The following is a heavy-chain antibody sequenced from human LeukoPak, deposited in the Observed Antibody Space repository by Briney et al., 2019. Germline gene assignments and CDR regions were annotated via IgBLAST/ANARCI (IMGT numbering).Heavy chain of an antibody. CDR2: INHSGST. CDR3: ARASSHYDYVWGSYRFFDY. CDR1: GGSFSGYY. Sequence: PSETLSLTCAVYGGSFSGYYWSWIRQPPGKGLEWIGEINHSGSTNYNPSLKSRVTISVDTSKSQFSLKLSSVTAADTAVYYCARASSHYDYVWGSYRFFDYWGQGTLVTVSS. D-gene: IGHD3-16*02. V-gene: IGHV4-34*01. J-gene: IGHJ4*02.